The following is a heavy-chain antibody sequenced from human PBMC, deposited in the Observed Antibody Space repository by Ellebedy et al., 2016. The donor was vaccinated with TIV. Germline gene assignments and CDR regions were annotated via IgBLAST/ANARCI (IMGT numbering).Heavy chain of an antibody. J-gene: IGHJ3*02. CDR2: VYYRGST. V-gene: IGHV4-39*07. CDR3: ARAQADYDTLTGYYSGGAFDI. Sequence: MPGGSLRLSCSVSGGSISSSTYYWGWIRQPPGKGLEWLGSVYYRGSTYYNPSLQSRVTTSVDTSKNQFSLQLSSVTAADTAVYYCARAQADYDTLTGYYSGGAFDIWGQGTMVTVSS. CDR1: GGSISSSTYY. D-gene: IGHD3-9*01.